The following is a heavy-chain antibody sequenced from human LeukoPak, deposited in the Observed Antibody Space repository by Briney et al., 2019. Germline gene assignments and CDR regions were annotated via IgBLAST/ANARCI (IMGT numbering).Heavy chain of an antibody. Sequence: EASVKVSCKASGYTFTGYYMHWVRPAPGQGLEWMGIINPSGGSTSYAQKFQGRVTMTRDTSTSTVYMELSSLRSEDTAVYYCARETIAAAGTQTWAHGTLVTVSS. CDR3: ARETIAAAGTQT. D-gene: IGHD6-13*01. CDR1: GYTFTGYY. CDR2: INPSGGST. J-gene: IGHJ4*01. V-gene: IGHV1-46*01.